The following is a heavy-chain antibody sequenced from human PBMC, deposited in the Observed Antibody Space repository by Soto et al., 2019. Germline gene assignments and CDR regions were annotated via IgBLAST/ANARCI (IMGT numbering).Heavy chain of an antibody. Sequence: QVQLVESGGGVVQPGRSRRLSCAASGFTFSSYGMHWVRQAPGKGLEWVAVISYDGSNKYYADSVKGRFTISRDNSKNTLYLQMNSLRAEDTAVYYCAKDRRKVVVAAPFDYWGQGTLVTVSS. CDR2: ISYDGSNK. CDR1: GFTFSSYG. CDR3: AKDRRKVVVAAPFDY. D-gene: IGHD2-15*01. J-gene: IGHJ4*02. V-gene: IGHV3-30*18.